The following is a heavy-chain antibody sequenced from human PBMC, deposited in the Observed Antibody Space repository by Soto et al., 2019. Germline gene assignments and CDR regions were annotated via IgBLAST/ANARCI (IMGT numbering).Heavy chain of an antibody. D-gene: IGHD3-10*01. Sequence: ASVKVSCKASGSTLNDFGVSWVRQAPGQGLEWVGWISGYDGNTNFAQKYEGRVTMTIDSSTSTAYMELRNLRSDDTAMYYCAREKWFGQRPFDSWGQGTLVTVSS. CDR3: AREKWFGQRPFDS. CDR2: ISGYDGNT. J-gene: IGHJ4*02. V-gene: IGHV1-18*01. CDR1: GSTLNDFG.